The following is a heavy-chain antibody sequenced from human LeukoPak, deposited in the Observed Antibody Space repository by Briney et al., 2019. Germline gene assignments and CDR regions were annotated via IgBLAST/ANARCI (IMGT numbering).Heavy chain of an antibody. CDR3: ARDTGRYCSGGSCTRWFDP. D-gene: IGHD2-15*01. Sequence: PSETLSLTCTVSGGSISSYYWSWIRQPPGKGLEWVGYIYYRGSTNYNPSLKSRVTISVDTSKNQFSLKLSSVTAADTAVYYCARDTGRYCSGGSCTRWFDPWGQGTLVTVSS. J-gene: IGHJ5*02. CDR2: IYYRGST. V-gene: IGHV4-59*01. CDR1: GGSISSYY.